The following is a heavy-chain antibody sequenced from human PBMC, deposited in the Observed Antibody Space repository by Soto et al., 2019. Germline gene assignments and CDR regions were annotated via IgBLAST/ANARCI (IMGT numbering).Heavy chain of an antibody. Sequence: GGSLRLSCAASGFTFSNAWMNWVRQAPGKGLEWVGRIKSKTDGGTTDYDAPVKGRFTISRDDSKNTLYLQMNSLKTEDTAVYYCTTLERITFFVVVSTTPSWSDSWGQGTLVTVSS. J-gene: IGHJ5*01. CDR2: IKSKTDGGTT. CDR1: GFTFSNAW. CDR3: TTLERITFFVVVSTTPSWSDS. D-gene: IGHD3-3*01. V-gene: IGHV3-15*07.